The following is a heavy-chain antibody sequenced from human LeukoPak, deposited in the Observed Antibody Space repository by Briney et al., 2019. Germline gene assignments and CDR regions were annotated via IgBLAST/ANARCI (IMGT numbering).Heavy chain of an antibody. CDR2: INPNSGGT. CDR1: GYTFTGYY. J-gene: IGHJ5*02. D-gene: IGHD1-26*01. Sequence: ASVKVSCKASGYTFTGYYMHWVRQAPGQGLEWTGWINPNSGGTNYAQKFQGRVTMTRDTSISTAYMELSRLRSDDTAVYYCARDMYSGSYWFDPWGQGTLVTVSS. V-gene: IGHV1-2*02. CDR3: ARDMYSGSYWFDP.